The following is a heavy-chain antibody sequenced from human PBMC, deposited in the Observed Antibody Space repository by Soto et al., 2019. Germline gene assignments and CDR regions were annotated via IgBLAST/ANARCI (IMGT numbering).Heavy chain of an antibody. CDR2: INPNSGGT. CDR3: ATIPAALYYYYGMDV. Sequence: RASVKVSCKASGYTFTGYYMHWVRQAPGQGLEWMGWINPNSGGTNYAQKFQGRVTMTRDTSISTAYMELSRLRSDDTAVYYCATIPAALYYYYGMDVWGQGXTVTVSS. V-gene: IGHV1-2*02. CDR1: GYTFTGYY. J-gene: IGHJ6*02. D-gene: IGHD2-2*01.